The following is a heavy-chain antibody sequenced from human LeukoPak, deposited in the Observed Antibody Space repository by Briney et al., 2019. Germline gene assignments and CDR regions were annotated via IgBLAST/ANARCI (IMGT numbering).Heavy chain of an antibody. D-gene: IGHD3-10*01. CDR3: ASHPYRGPFDY. CDR2: ISWNSGTI. CDR1: GFTFDDYA. Sequence: PGRSLRLSCAASGFTFDDYAMHWVRQAPGKGLEWVSSISWNSGTIAYADSVKGRFTISRDNAKNSLYLQMNSLRVEDTAVYYCASHPYRGPFDYWGQGTLVTVSS. V-gene: IGHV3-9*01. J-gene: IGHJ4*02.